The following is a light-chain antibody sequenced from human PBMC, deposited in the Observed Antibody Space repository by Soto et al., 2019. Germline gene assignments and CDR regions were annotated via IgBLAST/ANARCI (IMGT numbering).Light chain of an antibody. CDR3: QQYDNLPPV. J-gene: IGKJ2*01. CDR1: QDISNY. V-gene: IGKV1-33*01. Sequence: DIQMTQSPSSLSASVGDRVTITCQASQDISNYLNWYQQKPGKAPKLLIYDASNLETGVPSRFSGSGSGTDFTFTISSLRPEDIATYYCQQYDNLPPVFGQGTKLEIK. CDR2: DAS.